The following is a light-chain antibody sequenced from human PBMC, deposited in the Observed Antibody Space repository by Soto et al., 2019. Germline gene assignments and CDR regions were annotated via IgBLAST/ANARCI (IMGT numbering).Light chain of an antibody. J-gene: IGKJ4*01. CDR3: QQLNSYPLT. CDR2: SAS. CDR1: QGIRSY. V-gene: IGKV1-9*01. Sequence: IQLTQSPSSLSASVGDRVTITCRASQGIRSYVAWYQQKPGKAPKLLMYSASTLQSGVPLRFSGSGSGTDFTLTISTLQPEDFATYFCQQLNSYPLTFGGGTRVEIK.